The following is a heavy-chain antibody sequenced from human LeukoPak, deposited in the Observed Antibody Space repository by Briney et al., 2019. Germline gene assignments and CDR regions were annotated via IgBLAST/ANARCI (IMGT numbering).Heavy chain of an antibody. CDR3: ARETRHCSSTSCSSLEYFQH. CDR2: ISSGSSYI. J-gene: IGHJ1*01. D-gene: IGHD2-2*01. CDR1: GFTFSSYT. V-gene: IGHV3-21*01. Sequence: GGSLRLSCAASGFTFSSYTMNWVRQAPGKGLEWVSSISSGSSYIYYADSVKGRFTISRDNAKDSLYLQVNSLRAEDTAVYYCARETRHCSSTSCSSLEYFQHWGQGTLVTVSS.